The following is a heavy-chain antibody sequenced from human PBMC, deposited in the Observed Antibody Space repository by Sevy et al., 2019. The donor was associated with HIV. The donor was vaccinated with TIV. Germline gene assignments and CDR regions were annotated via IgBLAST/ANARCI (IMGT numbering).Heavy chain of an antibody. D-gene: IGHD3-22*01. CDR1: GFTFSSYA. CDR2: ISYDGSNK. V-gene: IGHV3-30-3*01. J-gene: IGHJ6*03. Sequence: GGSLRLSCAASGFTFSSYAMHWVRQAPGKGLEWVAVISYDGSNKYYADSVKGRLTISRDNSKNTVYLQMNSLRAEDRAVYYCARDGVQYYYDSSGYYYYYYYYYMDVWGKGTTVTVSS. CDR3: ARDGVQYYYDSSGYYYYYYYYYMDV.